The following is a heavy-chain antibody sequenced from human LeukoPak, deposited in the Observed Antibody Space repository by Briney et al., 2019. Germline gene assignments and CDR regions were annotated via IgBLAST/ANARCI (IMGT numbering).Heavy chain of an antibody. D-gene: IGHD3-22*01. CDR1: GGSISSSNW. CDR3: ARGGYYDSSGNDAFDI. V-gene: IGHV4-4*02. CDR2: IYHSGST. J-gene: IGHJ3*02. Sequence: PSETLSLTCAVSGGSISSSNWWSWVRQPPGKGLEWIGEIYHSGSTNYNPSLKSRVTISVDKSKNQFSLKLSSVTAADTAVYYCARGGYYDSSGNDAFDIWGQGTMVTVSS.